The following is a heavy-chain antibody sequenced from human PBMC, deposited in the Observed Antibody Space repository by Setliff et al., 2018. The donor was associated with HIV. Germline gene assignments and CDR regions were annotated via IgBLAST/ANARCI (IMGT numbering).Heavy chain of an antibody. CDR2: LNPSGGST. CDR3: ARVGPYSSGFYGY. V-gene: IGHV1-46*01. D-gene: IGHD3-22*01. Sequence: ASVKVSCKASGYTFINYYIHWVRQVPGQGLEWMGILNPSGGSTTYALKFQGRVTMTSDTSTSTVYTELSSLRSEDTALYYCARVGPYSSGFYGYWGQGTLVTVSS. CDR1: GYTFINYY. J-gene: IGHJ4*02.